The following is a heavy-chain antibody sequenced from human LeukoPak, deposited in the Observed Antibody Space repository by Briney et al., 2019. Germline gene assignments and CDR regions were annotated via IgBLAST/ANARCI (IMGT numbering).Heavy chain of an antibody. CDR3: ASYYYDSSGYYSLPYFQH. Sequence: GGSLRLSCAASGFTFNDYYMSWIRQAPGKGLEWVSYISSSGSTIYYADSVKGRFTISRDNAKNSLYLQMNSLRAEDTAVYYCASYYYDSSGYYSLPYFQHWGQGTLVTVSS. CDR2: ISSSGSTI. D-gene: IGHD3-22*01. CDR1: GFTFNDYY. J-gene: IGHJ1*01. V-gene: IGHV3-11*04.